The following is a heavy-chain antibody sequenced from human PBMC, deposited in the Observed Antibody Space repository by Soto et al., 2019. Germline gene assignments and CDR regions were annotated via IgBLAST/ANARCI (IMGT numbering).Heavy chain of an antibody. CDR1: GGSISSPSHY. CDR3: SRDYSEHRVDD. J-gene: IGHJ4*02. V-gene: IGHV4-39*02. CDR2: IHHSGAT. D-gene: IGHD4-4*01. Sequence: SETLSLTCTVSGGSISSPSHYWGWIRQSPGQRLEWIGSIHHSGATYCNPSLKSRVTISVDTSKNQFSLNLNSVTAADTAVYFCSRDYSEHRVDDWGQGILVTVSS.